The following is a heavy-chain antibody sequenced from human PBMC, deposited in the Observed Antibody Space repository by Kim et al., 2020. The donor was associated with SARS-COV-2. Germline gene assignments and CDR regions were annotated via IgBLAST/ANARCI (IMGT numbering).Heavy chain of an antibody. V-gene: IGHV3-30*02. Sequence: SVKGRFTISRDNVRNTLNRQVNSLRAEDTAVYYCGKSSGSRIYSGLGVWGQGTTVTVSS. J-gene: IGHJ6*02. CDR3: GKSSGSRIYSGLGV. D-gene: IGHD3-22*01.